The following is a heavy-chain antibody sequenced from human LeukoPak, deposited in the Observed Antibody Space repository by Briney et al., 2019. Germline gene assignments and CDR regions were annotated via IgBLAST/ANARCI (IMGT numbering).Heavy chain of an antibody. CDR2: ISTYNGNT. J-gene: IGHJ4*02. D-gene: IGHD3-10*01. V-gene: IGHV1-18*01. CDR1: GYTFTSYD. Sequence: AASVKVSCKASGYTFTSYDISWVRQAPGQGLEWMGWISTYNGNTNYAQKLQGRVTMTTDTITTTAYMELRSLRSDDTAVYYCARGWGYYGSGSYYNAVDYWGQGTLVTVSS. CDR3: ARGWGYYGSGSYYNAVDY.